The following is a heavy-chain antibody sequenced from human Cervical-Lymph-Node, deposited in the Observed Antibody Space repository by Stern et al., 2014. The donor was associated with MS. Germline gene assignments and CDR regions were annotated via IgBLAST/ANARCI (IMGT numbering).Heavy chain of an antibody. CDR1: GGSVSSTNW. V-gene: IGHV4-4*02. CDR2: IYHSGAS. CDR3: ARERQQYCNSEGCSYWYFDL. J-gene: IGHJ2*01. Sequence: QVQLQESGPGLVKPSGTLSLTCAVSGGSVSSTNWWSWVRQSPGKGLEWIGNIYHSGASTSRRSPRSRFPIPLTTPKTPLSLHLTSVTAADTAVYYCARERQQYCNSEGCSYWYFDLWGRGTLVTVSS. D-gene: IGHD2/OR15-2a*01.